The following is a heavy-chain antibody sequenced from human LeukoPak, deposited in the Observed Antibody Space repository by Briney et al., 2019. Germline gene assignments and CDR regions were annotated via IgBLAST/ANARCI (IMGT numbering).Heavy chain of an antibody. Sequence: PSETLSLTCTVSGGSISSGGYYWSWIRQHPGKGLEWIGYIYYSGSTYYNPSLKSRVTISVDTSKNQFSLKLNSVTAADTAVYYCARVRVVTRRSRVPHFDYWGQGTLVTVSS. J-gene: IGHJ4*02. CDR1: GGSISSGGYY. D-gene: IGHD2-21*02. CDR3: ARVRVVTRRSRVPHFDY. V-gene: IGHV4-31*03. CDR2: IYYSGST.